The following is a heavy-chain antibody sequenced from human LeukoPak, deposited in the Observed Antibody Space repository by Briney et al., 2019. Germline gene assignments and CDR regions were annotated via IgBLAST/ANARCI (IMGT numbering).Heavy chain of an antibody. CDR2: IYRSGST. Sequence: SETLSLTCAVSGGSISSGGYSWSWIRQPPGKGLEWIGYIYRSGSTYYNPSLKSRVTISVDRSKNQFSLKLSSVTAADTAVYYCARKTGRGSGSYHLDYWGQGTLVTVSS. V-gene: IGHV4-30-2*01. CDR1: GGSISSGGYS. D-gene: IGHD3-10*01. CDR3: ARKTGRGSGSYHLDY. J-gene: IGHJ4*02.